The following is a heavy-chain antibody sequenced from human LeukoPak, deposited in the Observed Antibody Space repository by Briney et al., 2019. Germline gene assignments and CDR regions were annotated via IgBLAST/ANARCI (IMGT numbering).Heavy chain of an antibody. J-gene: IGHJ4*02. CDR1: GFAFSHYN. V-gene: IGHV3-48*01. Sequence: PGGSLRLSCAASGFAFSHYNMNWVRQAPGKGLEWVSYISSSSGMIYYADSVKGRFTISRDNAKNSLYLQMNSLRAEDTAVYYCARDFLDDTQWGKGTLVTVSS. CDR2: ISSSSGMI. D-gene: IGHD3-9*01. CDR3: ARDFLDDTQ.